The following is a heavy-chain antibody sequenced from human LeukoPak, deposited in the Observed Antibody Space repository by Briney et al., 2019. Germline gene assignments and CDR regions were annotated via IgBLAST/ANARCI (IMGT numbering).Heavy chain of an antibody. CDR3: ASSRGSGSFYFDY. Sequence: PSETLSLTCTVSGGSISSYYWSWIRQPPGKGLEWIGYIYYSGSTNYNPSLKSRVTISVDTSRNQFSLKLSSVTAADTAVYYCASSRGSGSFYFDYWGQGTLVTVSS. CDR2: IYYSGST. J-gene: IGHJ4*02. D-gene: IGHD3-10*01. V-gene: IGHV4-59*08. CDR1: GGSISSYY.